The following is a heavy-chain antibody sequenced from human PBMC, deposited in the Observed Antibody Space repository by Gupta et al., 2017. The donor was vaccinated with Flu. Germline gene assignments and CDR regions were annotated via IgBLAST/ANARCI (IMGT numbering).Heavy chain of an antibody. CDR3: ARGNRDGYSRGAFDI. CDR1: GGSFSGYY. V-gene: IGHV4-34*01. CDR2: INHSGST. J-gene: IGHJ3*02. D-gene: IGHD4-4*01. Sequence: QVQLQQWGAGLLKPSETLSLTCAVYGGSFSGYYWSWIRQPPGKGLEWIGEINHSGSTNYNPSLKSRVTISVDTSKNQFSLTLSSVTAADTAVYYCARGNRDGYSRGAFDIWGQGTMVPVSS.